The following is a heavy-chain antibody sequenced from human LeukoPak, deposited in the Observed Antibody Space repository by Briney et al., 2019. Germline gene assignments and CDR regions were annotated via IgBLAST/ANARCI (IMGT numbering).Heavy chain of an antibody. CDR2: VYYSGST. CDR3: AREEDCSGGICYLGNAFDI. D-gene: IGHD2-15*01. CDR1: GGSISSYY. J-gene: IGHJ3*02. Sequence: SETLSLTCTVSGGSISSYYWTWIRQPPGKGLEWIGYVYYSGSTNYSPSLKSRVTISVDTSKNQFSLKLSSVTAADTAVYYCAREEDCSGGICYLGNAFDIWGQGTMVTVSS. V-gene: IGHV4-59*12.